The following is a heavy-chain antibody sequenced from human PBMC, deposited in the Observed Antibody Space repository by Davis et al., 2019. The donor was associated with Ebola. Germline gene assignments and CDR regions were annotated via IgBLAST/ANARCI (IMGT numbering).Heavy chain of an antibody. D-gene: IGHD1-14*01. V-gene: IGHV3-23*01. CDR1: GFTFSSYA. J-gene: IGHJ4*02. CDR3: AKSQLRTTGATPGY. Sequence: GGSLRLSCAASGFTFSSYAMSWVRQAPGQGLEWVSAISGSGGSTYYADSVKGRFSISRDNFKNMLYLQMNSLRAGDTAVYYCAKSQLRTTGATPGYWGQGTLVTVSS. CDR2: ISGSGGST.